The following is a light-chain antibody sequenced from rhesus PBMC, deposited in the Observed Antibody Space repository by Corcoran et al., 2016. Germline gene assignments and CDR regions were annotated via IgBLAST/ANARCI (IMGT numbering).Light chain of an antibody. J-gene: IGKJ2*01. Sequence: DIQMTQSLSSLSASVGDRVTITRQASQGISNILAWYKQKPGKVPKLLCSMASPLQSGVPSRFSGSGSGTDFTLTISSLPPEDFATYSCQHGYATPYSFGLGTKVEI. V-gene: IGKV1-25*01. CDR1: QGISNI. CDR2: MAS. CDR3: QHGYATPYS.